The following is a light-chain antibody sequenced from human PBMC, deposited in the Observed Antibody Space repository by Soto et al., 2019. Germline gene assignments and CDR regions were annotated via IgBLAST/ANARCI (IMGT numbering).Light chain of an antibody. J-gene: IGKJ5*01. CDR1: QDIAGY. CDR3: QQAYSFPIP. V-gene: IGKV1D-12*01. CDR2: GAS. Sequence: GDRVRVTGRASQDIAGYLAWYQHKPGRTPELLIHGASRLQSGVPARFSGSGSGTDFTLSINSLQPEDFATYYCQQAYSFPIPFGQGTLLAIK.